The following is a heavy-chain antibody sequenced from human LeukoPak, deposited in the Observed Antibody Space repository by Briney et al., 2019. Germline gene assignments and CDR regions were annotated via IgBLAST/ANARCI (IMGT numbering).Heavy chain of an antibody. CDR1: GFTFSSYA. J-gene: IGHJ3*02. CDR2: ILYDGSKK. CDR3: ANFDGDSQAFHI. D-gene: IGHD3-9*01. Sequence: GGSLRLSCAASGFTFSSYAMHWVRQAPAKGLQWVAAILYDGSKKYYADSVKGRFSVYRDNSDYTLYLQMNNLKTEDTALYSCANFDGDSQAFHIWGLGTMVTVSS. V-gene: IGHV3-30*04.